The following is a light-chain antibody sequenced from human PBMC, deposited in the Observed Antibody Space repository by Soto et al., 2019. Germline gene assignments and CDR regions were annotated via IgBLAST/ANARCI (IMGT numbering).Light chain of an antibody. CDR3: QQYGNSPPNT. J-gene: IGKJ2*01. CDR1: QSVSSSY. CDR2: GAS. V-gene: IGKV3-20*01. Sequence: EIVVTQSPGTLSLSPGGRATLSCRASQSVSSSYLAWYQQKPGQAPRLLIYGASSRATGIPGRFSGSGSGTDFTLTISRLEPEDFAVYFCQQYGNSPPNTFGQGTK.